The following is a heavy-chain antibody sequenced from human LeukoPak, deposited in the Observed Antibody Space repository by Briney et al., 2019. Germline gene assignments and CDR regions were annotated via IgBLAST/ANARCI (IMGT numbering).Heavy chain of an antibody. CDR3: ARGGPPYYDFWSGYYSAPPFDP. CDR2: MNPNSGNT. D-gene: IGHD3-3*01. CDR1: GYTFTSYD. Sequence: ASVKVSCKASGYTFTSYDINWVRQATGQGLEWMGWMNPNSGNTGYAQKFQGRVTMTRNTSISTAYMELSSLRSEDTAVYYCARGGPPYYDFWSGYYSAPPFDPWGQGTLVTVSS. V-gene: IGHV1-8*01. J-gene: IGHJ5*02.